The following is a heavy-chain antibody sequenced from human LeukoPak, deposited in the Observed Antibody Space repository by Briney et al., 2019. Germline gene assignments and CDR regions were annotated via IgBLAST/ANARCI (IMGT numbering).Heavy chain of an antibody. CDR3: ARWDSYELDY. V-gene: IGHV3-64*01. CDR1: GFTFSSYA. J-gene: IGHJ4*02. Sequence: TGGSLRLSCAASGFTFSSYAMHWVRQAPGKGLEYVSAISSNGGSTYYANSVKGRFTISRDNSKNTLYLQMGSLRAEDMAVYYCARWDSYELDYWGQGTLVTVYS. D-gene: IGHD3-3*01. CDR2: ISSNGGST.